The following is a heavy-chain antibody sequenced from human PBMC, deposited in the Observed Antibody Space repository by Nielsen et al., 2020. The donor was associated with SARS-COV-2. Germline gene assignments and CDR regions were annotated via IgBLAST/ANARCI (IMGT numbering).Heavy chain of an antibody. CDR1: GFMFSTYA. CDR3: AKAFRSSDWVRAATDF. D-gene: IGHD6-25*01. CDR2: IIGSGGRT. V-gene: IGHV3-23*01. J-gene: IGHJ4*02. Sequence: GESLKISCAASGFMFSTYAMSWVRQAPGKGLEWVSGIIGSGGRTHYADSVEGRFTISRDNSKNTLYLQMNSLRVEDTAVYYCAKAFRSSDWVRAATDFWGQGTLVTV.